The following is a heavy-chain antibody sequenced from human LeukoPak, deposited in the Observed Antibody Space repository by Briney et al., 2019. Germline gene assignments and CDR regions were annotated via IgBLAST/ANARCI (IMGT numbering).Heavy chain of an antibody. Sequence: SETLSLTCTVSGGSISSYYWSWIRQPPGKGLEWIGYIYYSGSTNYNPSLKSRVTISVDTSKNQFSLKLSSVTAADTAVYYCARIVVSLELQYYYYYMDVWGKGTTVTVSS. V-gene: IGHV4-59*01. CDR1: GGSISSYY. CDR3: ARIVVSLELQYYYYYMDV. CDR2: IYYSGST. J-gene: IGHJ6*03. D-gene: IGHD1-7*01.